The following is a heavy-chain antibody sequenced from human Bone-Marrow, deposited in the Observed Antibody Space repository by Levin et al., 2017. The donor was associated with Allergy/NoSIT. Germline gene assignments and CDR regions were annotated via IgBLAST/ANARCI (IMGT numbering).Heavy chain of an antibody. CDR1: GSTFSTYI. CDR2: IIPIFGTT. Sequence: KISCKASGSTFSTYIITWVRQAPGQGLEWMGGIIPIFGTTNYAQRLQGRVMITADKDTSSAYLELSSLKSEDTAVYYCAGSSSGIGHLDYWGQGTLVTVSS. V-gene: IGHV1-69*06. J-gene: IGHJ4*02. CDR3: AGSSSGIGHLDY. D-gene: IGHD6-6*01.